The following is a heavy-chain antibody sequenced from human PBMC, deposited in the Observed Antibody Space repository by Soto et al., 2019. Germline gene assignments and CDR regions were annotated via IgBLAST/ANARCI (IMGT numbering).Heavy chain of an antibody. CDR3: ARIHRYCRGDSCSVFDC. Sequence: GGSLRLSCAASGFTFNTYWMHWVRQAPGKGLVWVSRINGDASSTNYADSVKGRFSISRDNAKNTLHLQMNSLSVDDTAVYYCARIHRYCRGDSCSVFDCWGQGALVTVSS. CDR2: INGDASST. J-gene: IGHJ4*02. CDR1: GFTFNTYW. D-gene: IGHD2-15*01. V-gene: IGHV3-74*01.